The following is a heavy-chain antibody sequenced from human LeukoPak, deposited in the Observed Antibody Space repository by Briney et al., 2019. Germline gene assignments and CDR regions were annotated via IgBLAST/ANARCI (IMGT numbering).Heavy chain of an antibody. CDR3: ARDLRATVVTQGYYYGMDV. V-gene: IGHV3-48*03. Sequence: GGSLRLSCVASGFTFISYEMNWVRQALGRGLEWVSYISSSGSTIYYADSVKGRLTISRDNAKNSLYLQMNSLRAEDTAVYYCARDLRATVVTQGYYYGMDVWGQGTTVTVSS. D-gene: IGHD4-23*01. CDR1: GFTFISYE. CDR2: ISSSGSTI. J-gene: IGHJ6*02.